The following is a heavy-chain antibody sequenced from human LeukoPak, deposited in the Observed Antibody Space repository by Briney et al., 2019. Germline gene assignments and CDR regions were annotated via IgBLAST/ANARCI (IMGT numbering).Heavy chain of an antibody. Sequence: GGSLRLSCAASGFTFNTPYLNWVRQAPGKWLEWVSSITSSSVYIYYADSVKGRFTLSRDDAKNSVYLQMNSLRADDTAVYFCARDGARRDAFDIWGQGAMVTVSS. CDR1: GFTFNTPY. CDR3: ARDGARRDAFDI. D-gene: IGHD3-16*01. CDR2: ITSSSVYI. V-gene: IGHV3-21*01. J-gene: IGHJ3*02.